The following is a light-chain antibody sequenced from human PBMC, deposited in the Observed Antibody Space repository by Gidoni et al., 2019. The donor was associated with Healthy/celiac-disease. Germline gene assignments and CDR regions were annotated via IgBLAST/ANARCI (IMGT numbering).Light chain of an antibody. Sequence: EIVLTQSPATLSLSPGERATLSCRASQSVSSYLAWYQQKPGQAPMLLIYDASNRATGIPARFSGSGSGTDFTLTISSLEPEDFAVYYCQQRSNWPPGLTFGGGTKVEIK. CDR1: QSVSSY. CDR3: QQRSNWPPGLT. J-gene: IGKJ4*01. CDR2: DAS. V-gene: IGKV3-11*01.